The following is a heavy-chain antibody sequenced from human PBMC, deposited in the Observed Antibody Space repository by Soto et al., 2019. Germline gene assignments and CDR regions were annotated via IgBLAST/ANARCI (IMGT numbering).Heavy chain of an antibody. CDR1: GFSLSGYY. V-gene: IGHV3-11*01. CDR3: ASWVDAARTTDIDV. J-gene: IGHJ6*02. CDR2: ISGSGSTI. Sequence: PGGSVRLSCAASGFSLSGYYMSWIRQAPGKGLEWVSYISGSGSTIYYADSVKGRFNISRDNAKNSLHLQMNSLRAEDTAVYYCASWVDAARTTDIDVWGQGTTVPVSS. D-gene: IGHD2-15*01.